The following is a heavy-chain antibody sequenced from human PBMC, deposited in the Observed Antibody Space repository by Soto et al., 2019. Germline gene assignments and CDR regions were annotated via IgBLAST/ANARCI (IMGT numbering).Heavy chain of an antibody. J-gene: IGHJ6*02. D-gene: IGHD3-22*01. CDR2: VSDSGDTS. CDR1: GFTFSSYA. Sequence: GGSLRLSCAASGFTFSSYAIAWVRLAPGQGLEWVSGVSDSGDTSYYADSVKGRFTISRDNSKNTLYLQMNSLRAEDTAVYYCEAPMIVVVNHYGMDVWGQGTKVTVSS. CDR3: EAPMIVVVNHYGMDV. V-gene: IGHV3-23*01.